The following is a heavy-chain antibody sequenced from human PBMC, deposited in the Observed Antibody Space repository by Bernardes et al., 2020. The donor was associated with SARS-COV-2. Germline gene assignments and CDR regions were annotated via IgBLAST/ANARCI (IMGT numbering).Heavy chain of an antibody. CDR2: IYSGGTT. CDR1: GFTVSSNY. Sequence: GGSLRLSCAASGFTVSSNYMSWVRQAPGKGLEWVSVIYSGGTTYYADSVKGRFTISRDNSKNTLYLQMNSLRAEDTAVYYCARRAALGWQSDYWGQGTLVTVSS. CDR3: ARRAALGWQSDY. J-gene: IGHJ4*02. D-gene: IGHD6-19*01. V-gene: IGHV3-53*01.